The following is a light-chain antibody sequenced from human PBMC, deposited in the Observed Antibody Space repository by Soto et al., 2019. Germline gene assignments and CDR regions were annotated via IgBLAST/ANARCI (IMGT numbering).Light chain of an antibody. V-gene: IGKV1-39*01. CDR1: QSISIY. J-gene: IGKJ5*01. CDR3: QQTYTTPEIT. CDR2: GAS. Sequence: IQMTQSPSSLSASVGDRVTITCRASQSISIYLNWYQLKPAKAPNLLVYGASYLKSGVPTRFSGSGSATDFTPTISSLQPEDFATYYCQQTYTTPEITFGQGTRLEIK.